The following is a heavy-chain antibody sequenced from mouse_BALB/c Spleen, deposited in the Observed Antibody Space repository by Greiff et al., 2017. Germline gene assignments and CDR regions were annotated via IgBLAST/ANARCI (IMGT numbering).Heavy chain of an antibody. CDR1: GFSLTSYG. Sequence: VKLQESGPGLVAPSQSLSITCTVSGFSLTSYGVHWVRQPPGKGLEWLGVIWAGGSTNYNSALMSRLSISKDNSKSQVFLKMTSLQTDDTAMYYCAREGPLITTVVEYYAMDYWGQGTSVTVSS. CDR2: IWAGGST. V-gene: IGHV2-9*02. D-gene: IGHD1-1*01. J-gene: IGHJ4*01. CDR3: AREGPLITTVVEYYAMDY.